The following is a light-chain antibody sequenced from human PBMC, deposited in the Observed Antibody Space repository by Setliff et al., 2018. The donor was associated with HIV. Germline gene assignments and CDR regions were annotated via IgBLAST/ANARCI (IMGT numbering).Light chain of an antibody. V-gene: IGLV2-14*03. Sequence: QSVLTQPASVSGSPGQSITISCTGSSSDVGGYNYVSWFQQHPGKAPKLMISDVSNRPSGVSIRFSGSKSGNTASLTISGLQAEDEADYYCSSYTSSSTPYVFGTGTKVTVL. J-gene: IGLJ1*01. CDR2: DVS. CDR3: SSYTSSSTPYV. CDR1: SSDVGGYNY.